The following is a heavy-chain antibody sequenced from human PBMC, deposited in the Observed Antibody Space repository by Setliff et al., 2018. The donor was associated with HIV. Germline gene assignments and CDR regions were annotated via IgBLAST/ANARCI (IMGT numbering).Heavy chain of an antibody. CDR3: VKNLYTEMWGEIFDS. CDR1: GFTFSSYP. D-gene: IGHD3-16*01. CDR2: ISYGGGLK. Sequence: HPGGSLRLSCAASGFTFSSYPIHWVRQAPGKGLEWVAVISYGGGLKLYADSVKGRFTISRDNSRNTQYLQMNSLSVEDTAVYYCVKNLYTEMWGEIFDSWGRGTLVTVSS. V-gene: IGHV3-30*04. J-gene: IGHJ4*02.